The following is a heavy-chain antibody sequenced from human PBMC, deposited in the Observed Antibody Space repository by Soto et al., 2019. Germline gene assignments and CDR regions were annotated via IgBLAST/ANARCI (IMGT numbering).Heavy chain of an antibody. J-gene: IGHJ4*02. CDR3: SRKSGSAYYFDS. CDR1: RGSVSSGDYY. CDR2: IYHSGNT. V-gene: IGHV4-30-4*01. Sequence: QVQLQESGPGLVKPSQTLSLTCDVSRGSVSSGDYYWTWIRQPPGKGLAWIGYIYHSGNTYYNPSLKSRXXIXLXXAKNQFSLKLSSVNAADTAVYYCSRKSGSAYYFDSWGQGTLVTVSS. D-gene: IGHD3-16*01.